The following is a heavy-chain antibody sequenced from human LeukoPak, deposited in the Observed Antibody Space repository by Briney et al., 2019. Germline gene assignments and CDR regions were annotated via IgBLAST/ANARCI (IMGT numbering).Heavy chain of an antibody. V-gene: IGHV4-39*01. CDR1: GDSISSGTYY. CDR3: ARGGTLRTFDY. J-gene: IGHJ4*02. CDR2: IYYSGST. Sequence: SETLSLTCTVSGDSISSGTYYSGWIRQPPGKGLEWIVTIYYSGSTYYNPSLKSRVAISVDTSKNQFSLKLSSVTAADTAVYFCARGGTLRTFDYWGQGTLVTVSS. D-gene: IGHD3-16*01.